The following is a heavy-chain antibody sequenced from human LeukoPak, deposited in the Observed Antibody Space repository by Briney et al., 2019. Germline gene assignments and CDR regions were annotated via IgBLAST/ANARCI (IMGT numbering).Heavy chain of an antibody. CDR2: IIPIFGTA. CDR3: ARGLATVVTYFDY. CDR1: GGTFSSYA. J-gene: IGHJ4*02. V-gene: IGHV1-69*05. Sequence: EASVKVSCKASGGTFSSYAISWVRQAPGQGLEWMGGIIPIFGTANYAQKFQGRVTITTDESTSTAYMELSSLRSEDTAVYYCARGLATVVTYFDYWGQGTLVTVSS. D-gene: IGHD4-23*01.